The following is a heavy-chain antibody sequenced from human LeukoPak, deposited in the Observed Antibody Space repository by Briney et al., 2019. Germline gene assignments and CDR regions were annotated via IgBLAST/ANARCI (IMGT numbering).Heavy chain of an antibody. V-gene: IGHV3-48*03. CDR2: ISSSGSTI. J-gene: IGHJ4*02. CDR3: ARGQVGHYFDY. CDR1: GFTFSSYE. Sequence: GGTLRLSCAASGFTFSSYEMNWVRQAPGKGLEWVSYISSSGSTIYYADSVKGRFTISRDNAKNSLYLQMNSLRAEDTAVYYCARGQVGHYFDYWGQGTLVTVSS.